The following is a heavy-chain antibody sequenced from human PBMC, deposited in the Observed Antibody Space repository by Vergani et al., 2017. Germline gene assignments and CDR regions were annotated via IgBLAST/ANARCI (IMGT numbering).Heavy chain of an antibody. J-gene: IGHJ4*02. CDR3: ARVGGYYDSSGFPSAYFDY. D-gene: IGHD3-22*01. CDR1: GGSISSGDYY. CDR2: IYYSGST. V-gene: IGHV4-30-4*08. Sequence: QVQLQESGPGLVKPSQTLSLTCTVSGGSISSGDYYWSWIRQPPGKGREWIGYIYYSGSTYYNPSLKSRVTISVDTSKNQFSLKLSSVTAADTAVYYCARVGGYYDSSGFPSAYFDYWGQGTLVTVSS.